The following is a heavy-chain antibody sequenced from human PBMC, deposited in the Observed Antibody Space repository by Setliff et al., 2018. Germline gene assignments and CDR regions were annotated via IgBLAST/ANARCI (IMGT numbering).Heavy chain of an antibody. Sequence: ASVKVSCKASGGSFSTYAISWARQAPGQGLEWMGLINLGGGSTSYAQKFQGRVTMTADTSTSTVYMELSSLRSEDTAVYYCARALDYLDYWGQGTLVTVSS. V-gene: IGHV1-46*01. CDR1: GGSFSTYA. CDR2: INLGGGST. CDR3: ARALDYLDY. J-gene: IGHJ4*02.